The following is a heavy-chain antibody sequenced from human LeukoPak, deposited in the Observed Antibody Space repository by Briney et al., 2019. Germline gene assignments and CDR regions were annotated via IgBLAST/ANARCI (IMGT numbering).Heavy chain of an antibody. CDR1: GYTFTSYD. CDR2: MNPNSGNT. D-gene: IGHD4-17*01. J-gene: IGHJ4*02. CDR3: ARVPIDYGDHEVGFDY. V-gene: IGHV1-8*01. Sequence: GASVKVSCKASGYTFTSYDINWVRQATGQGLEWMGWMNPNSGNTGYAQKFQGRVTMTRNTSISTAYMELSSLRSEDTAVYYCARVPIDYGDHEVGFDYWGQGTLVTVSS.